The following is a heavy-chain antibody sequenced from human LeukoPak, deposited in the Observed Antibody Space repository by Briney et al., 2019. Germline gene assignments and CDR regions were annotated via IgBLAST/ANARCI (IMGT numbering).Heavy chain of an antibody. CDR2: ISGSGGST. D-gene: IGHD2-2*01. V-gene: IGHV3-23*01. Sequence: PGGSLRLSCAASGFTFSSYAMSWVRQAPGKGLEWVSAISGSGGSTYYADSVKGRFTISRDNSKNTLYLQMNSLRAEDTAVYCCAKGVVPAALYGNYFDYWGQGTLVTVSS. J-gene: IGHJ4*02. CDR3: AKGVVPAALYGNYFDY. CDR1: GFTFSSYA.